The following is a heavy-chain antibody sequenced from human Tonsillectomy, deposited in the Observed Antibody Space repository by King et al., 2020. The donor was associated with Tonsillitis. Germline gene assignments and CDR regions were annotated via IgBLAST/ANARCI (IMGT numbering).Heavy chain of an antibody. Sequence: VKLVESGGGVVQPGRSLRLSCAASGFTFRSYTLHWVRQAPGKGLEWVAVISDAGSNKYYADSVKGRFTISRDNSKNTLYLQMNSLKPEDTAVYYCAREAATAPVDYWGQGTLVTVSS. CDR1: GFTFRSYT. CDR3: AREAATAPVDY. J-gene: IGHJ4*02. V-gene: IGHV3-30-3*01. D-gene: IGHD6-13*01. CDR2: ISDAGSNK.